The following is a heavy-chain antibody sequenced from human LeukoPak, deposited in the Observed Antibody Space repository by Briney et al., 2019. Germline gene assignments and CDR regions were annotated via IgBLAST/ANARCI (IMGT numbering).Heavy chain of an antibody. CDR2: IYTCGST. V-gene: IGHV4-61*02. CDR3: ARDHISQYLYSYGIDY. D-gene: IGHD5-18*01. Sequence: PSETLSLTCTVSGGSISSGSYYWSWIRQPAGKGLEWIGRIYTCGSTNYNPSLKSRVTISVDTSKNQFSLKLSSVTAADTAVYYCARDHISQYLYSYGIDYWGQGTLVTVSS. CDR1: GGSISSGSYY. J-gene: IGHJ4*02.